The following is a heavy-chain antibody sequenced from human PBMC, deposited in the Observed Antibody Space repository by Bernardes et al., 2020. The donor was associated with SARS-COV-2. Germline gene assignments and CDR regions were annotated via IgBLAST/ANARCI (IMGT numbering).Heavy chain of an antibody. CDR2: IGTAGDT. J-gene: IGHJ6*02. CDR1: GFTFSSYD. CDR3: ARSAVWFGELHSQRYYYYGMDV. D-gene: IGHD3-10*01. V-gene: IGHV3-13*01. Sequence: GGSLRLSCAASGFTFSSYDMHWVRQATGKGLEWVSAIGTAGDTYYPGSVKGRFTISRENAKNSLYLQMNSLRAGDTAVYYCARSAVWFGELHSQRYYYYGMDVWGQGTTVTVSS.